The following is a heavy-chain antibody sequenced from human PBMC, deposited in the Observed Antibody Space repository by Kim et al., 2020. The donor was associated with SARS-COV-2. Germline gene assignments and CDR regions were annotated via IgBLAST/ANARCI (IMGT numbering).Heavy chain of an antibody. Sequence: AVSVKSRITINPDTSKNQFSLQLNSVTPEDTAVYYCARGSGSSRDWYFDLWGRGTLVTVSS. V-gene: IGHV6-1*01. CDR3: ARGSGSSRDWYFDL. D-gene: IGHD1-26*01. J-gene: IGHJ2*01.